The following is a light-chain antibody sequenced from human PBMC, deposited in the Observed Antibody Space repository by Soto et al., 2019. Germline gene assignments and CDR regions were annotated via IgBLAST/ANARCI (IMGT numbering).Light chain of an antibody. J-gene: IGLJ2*01. Sequence: QLVLTQSPSASASLGASVTLTCTLRSGHRNYAIAWHQQQPEKGPRYLMKVNIDGSHNKGDGIPDRFSGSSSGAERYLTISSLQSEDEADYYCQTWGTGIRVFGGGTKLTVL. CDR1: SGHRNYA. CDR3: QTWGTGIRV. CDR2: VNIDGSH. V-gene: IGLV4-69*01.